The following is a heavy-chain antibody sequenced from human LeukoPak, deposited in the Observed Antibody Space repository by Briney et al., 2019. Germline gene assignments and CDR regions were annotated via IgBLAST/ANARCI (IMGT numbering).Heavy chain of an antibody. CDR2: IYPADSDT. D-gene: IGHD3-22*01. Sequence: GESLKISCKASGYSFTNYWIGWVRQMPGKGLEWMGVIYPADSDTRYSPSFQGQVTISADKSISTAYLQWSSLKASDTAMYYCARSPHSESSGYYLGFDYWGQGTLVTVSS. CDR3: ARSPHSESSGYYLGFDY. CDR1: GYSFTNYW. J-gene: IGHJ4*02. V-gene: IGHV5-51*01.